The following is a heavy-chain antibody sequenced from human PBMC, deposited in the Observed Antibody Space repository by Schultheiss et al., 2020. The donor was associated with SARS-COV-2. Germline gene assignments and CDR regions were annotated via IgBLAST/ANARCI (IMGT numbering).Heavy chain of an antibody. CDR1: GFTFTSSA. J-gene: IGHJ5*02. CDR3: ASQFGQLRSAGWFDP. CDR2: IVVGSGNT. Sequence: SVKVSCKASGFTFTSSAVQWVRQARGQRLEWIGWIVVGSGNTNYAQKFQKRVIITRDMSTSTAYMELRSLRSEDTAVYYCASQFGQLRSAGWFDPWGQGTLVTVSS. V-gene: IGHV1-58*01. D-gene: IGHD2-2*01.